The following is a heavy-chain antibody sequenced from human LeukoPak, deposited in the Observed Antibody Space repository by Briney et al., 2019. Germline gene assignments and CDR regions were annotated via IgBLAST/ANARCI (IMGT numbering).Heavy chain of an antibody. V-gene: IGHV3-30*02. CDR2: IRYDGSNK. J-gene: IGHJ4*02. CDR3: AKVARPTERAFDY. CDR1: GFTFSSYG. Sequence: PGGSLRLFCAASGFTFSSYGMHWVRQAPGKGLEWVAFIRYDGSNKYCADSVKGRFTISRDNSKNTLYLQMNSLRAEDTAVYYCAKVARPTERAFDYWGQGTLVTVSS. D-gene: IGHD1-1*01.